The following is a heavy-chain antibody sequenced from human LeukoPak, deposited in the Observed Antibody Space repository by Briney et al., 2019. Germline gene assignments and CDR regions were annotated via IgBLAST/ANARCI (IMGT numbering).Heavy chain of an antibody. CDR3: AKDGGSSSWYHFFPTENNYFDY. J-gene: IGHJ4*02. CDR1: GFTFTSYG. CDR2: IRNDGSNK. V-gene: IGHV3-30*02. Sequence: PGESLRLSCGASGFTFTSYGMHWVREAPGKGLEWVAFIRNDGSNKYYADSVKGRFTISRDNSKNTLYLQMNSLRAEDTAVYYSAKDGGSSSWYHFFPTENNYFDYWGQGTLVTVSS. D-gene: IGHD6-13*01.